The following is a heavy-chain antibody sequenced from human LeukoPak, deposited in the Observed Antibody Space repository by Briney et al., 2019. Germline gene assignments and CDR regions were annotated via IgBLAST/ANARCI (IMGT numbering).Heavy chain of an antibody. Sequence: GGSLRLSCAASGFTFSSYWMSWVRQAPGKGLEWVANIKQDGSEKYYVDSVKGRFTISRDNAKNSLYLQMNSLRAEDTAVYYCARDFAQLAPYYYYMDVWGKGTTVTVSS. D-gene: IGHD6-13*01. J-gene: IGHJ6*03. CDR3: ARDFAQLAPYYYYMDV. CDR2: IKQDGSEK. CDR1: GFTFSSYW. V-gene: IGHV3-7*01.